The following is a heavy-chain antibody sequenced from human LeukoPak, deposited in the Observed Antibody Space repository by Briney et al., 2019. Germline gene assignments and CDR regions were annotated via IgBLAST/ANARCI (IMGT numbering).Heavy chain of an antibody. CDR2: INPSGGNP. J-gene: IGHJ4*02. CDR1: GYTFTSNY. Sequence: ASVKVSCKASGYTFTSNYIHWVRQAPGRGLEWMGIINPSGGNPVYAQTFQGRFTMTRGTSTSTVYMELSSLRSEDTAVYFCTRSAIVGAPGDFDYWGQGTLVTVSS. CDR3: TRSAIVGAPGDFDY. D-gene: IGHD1-26*01. V-gene: IGHV1-46*03.